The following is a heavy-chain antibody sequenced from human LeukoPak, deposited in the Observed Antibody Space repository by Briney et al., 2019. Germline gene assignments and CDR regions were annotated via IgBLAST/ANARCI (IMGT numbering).Heavy chain of an antibody. CDR3: AREMVTTFAFDI. CDR2: ISSSGSTI. V-gene: IGHV3-11*04. J-gene: IGHJ3*02. Sequence: GGSLRLSCAASGFTFSNAWMSWVRQAPGKGLEWVSYISSSGSTIYYADSVKGRFTISRDNAKNSLYLQMNSLRAEDTAVYYCAREMVTTFAFDIWGQGTMVTVSS. D-gene: IGHD4-17*01. CDR1: GFTFSNAW.